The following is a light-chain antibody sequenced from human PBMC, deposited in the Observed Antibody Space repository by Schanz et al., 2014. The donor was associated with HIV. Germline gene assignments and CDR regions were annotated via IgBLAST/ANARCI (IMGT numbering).Light chain of an antibody. CDR1: QSVRSN. Sequence: EIVLTQSPVTLSLSPGERAALSCRASQSVRSNLAWHQQKPGQAPRLLIYGASSRATGIPDRFSGSGSGTDFTLTISRLEPEDFAVYYCQQYGSSPLTFGGGTKVEIK. V-gene: IGKV3-20*01. J-gene: IGKJ4*01. CDR2: GAS. CDR3: QQYGSSPLT.